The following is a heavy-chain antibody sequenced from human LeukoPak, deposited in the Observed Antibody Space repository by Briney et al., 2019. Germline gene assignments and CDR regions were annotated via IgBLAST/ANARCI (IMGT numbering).Heavy chain of an antibody. V-gene: IGHV3-74*03. Sequence: PGGSLRLSCAASGFIFSREWMHWVRQAPGRGLVWVSRVNTDGSSTVYADSVKGRFTISRDNAKNTLYLQMNSLRAEDTAVYYCANRIECTSCTGGGYWGQGTLVTVSS. J-gene: IGHJ4*02. CDR2: VNTDGSST. D-gene: IGHD2-2*01. CDR3: ANRIECTSCTGGGY. CDR1: GFIFSREW.